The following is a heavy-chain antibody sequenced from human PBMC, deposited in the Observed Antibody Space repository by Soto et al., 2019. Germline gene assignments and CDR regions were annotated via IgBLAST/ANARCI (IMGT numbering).Heavy chain of an antibody. Sequence: PSETLSLTCTVSGGSISSSSYYWGWIRQPPGKGLEWIGSIYYSGSTYYNPSLKSRVTISVDTSKNQFSLKLSSVTAADTAVYYCARGRGYDYIWGSYRPRYFDYWGQGTLVTVSS. V-gene: IGHV4-39*07. CDR3: ARGRGYDYIWGSYRPRYFDY. J-gene: IGHJ4*02. CDR1: GGSISSSSYY. D-gene: IGHD3-16*02. CDR2: IYYSGST.